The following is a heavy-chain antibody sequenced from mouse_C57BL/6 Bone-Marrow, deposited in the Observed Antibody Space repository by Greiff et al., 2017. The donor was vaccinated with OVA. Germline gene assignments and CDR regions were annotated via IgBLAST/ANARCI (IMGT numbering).Heavy chain of an antibody. CDR2: ISDGGSYT. CDR1: GFTFSSYA. CDR3: ARGGSGTWLFDY. D-gene: IGHD4-1*01. V-gene: IGHV5-4*03. J-gene: IGHJ2*01. Sequence: EVKLVESGGGLVKPGGSLKLSCAASGFTFSSYAMSWVRQTPEKRLEWVATISDGGSYTYYPDNVKGRFTISRDNAKNNLYLQMSHLKSEDTAMYYCARGGSGTWLFDYWGQGTTLTVSS.